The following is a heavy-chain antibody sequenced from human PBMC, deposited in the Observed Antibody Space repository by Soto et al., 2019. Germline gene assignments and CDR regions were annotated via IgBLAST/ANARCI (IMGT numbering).Heavy chain of an antibody. D-gene: IGHD3-16*02. CDR1: GGTFSSSG. J-gene: IGHJ6*02. CDR2: IVPSLDTT. CDR3: ARRPQPRYTADPYAVDV. Sequence: QVHLVQSGTEVKKPGSSVKVSCKASGGTFSSSGFSWVRQAPGQGFEWMGMIVPSLDTTNYAQKFQAGVPIAADEVTGSAYMELRSLRSEDTAVYYCARRPQPRYTADPYAVDVWGQGTRVIVSS. V-gene: IGHV1-69*11.